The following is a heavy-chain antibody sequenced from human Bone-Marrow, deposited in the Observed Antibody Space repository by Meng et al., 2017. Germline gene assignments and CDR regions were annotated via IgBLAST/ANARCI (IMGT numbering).Heavy chain of an antibody. CDR2: IYHSGST. J-gene: IGHJ4*02. CDR1: CCSRSSSNW. CDR3: ARARGIAVAEPWDY. D-gene: IGHD6-19*01. Sequence: GPGPAKAAGTRALTGEVTCCSRSSSNWWCWVRQPPGKGLEWIGEIYHSGSTNYNPSLKSRVTISVDKSKNQFSLKLSSVTAADTAVYYCARARGIAVAEPWDYWGQGTLVTVSS. V-gene: IGHV4-4*02.